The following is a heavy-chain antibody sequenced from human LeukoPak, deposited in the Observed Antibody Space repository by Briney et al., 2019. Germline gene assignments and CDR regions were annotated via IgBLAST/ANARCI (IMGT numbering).Heavy chain of an antibody. CDR1: GFTFSGSA. CDR2: IRSKANSYAT. D-gene: IGHD1-26*01. Sequence: GGSLRLSCAASGFTFSGSAMHWVRQASGKGREWVGRIRSKANSYATAYAASVKGRFTISRDDSKNTAYLQMNSLKTEDTAVYYCTRQGATNDYWGQGTLVTVSS. J-gene: IGHJ4*02. V-gene: IGHV3-73*01. CDR3: TRQGATNDY.